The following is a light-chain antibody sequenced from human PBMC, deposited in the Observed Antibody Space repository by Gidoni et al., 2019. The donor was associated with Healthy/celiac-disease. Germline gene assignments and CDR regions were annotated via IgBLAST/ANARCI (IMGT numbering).Light chain of an antibody. J-gene: IGKJ1*01. Sequence: DIQTTQYPSTRSASVGDRVTITCRASQSISSWLAWYQQKPGKAPKRLIYKASSLESGVPSRFSGSGSGTEFTLTISSLQPDDFATYYCQQYNSYPWTFXXXTKVEIK. CDR3: QQYNSYPWT. V-gene: IGKV1-5*03. CDR2: KAS. CDR1: QSISSW.